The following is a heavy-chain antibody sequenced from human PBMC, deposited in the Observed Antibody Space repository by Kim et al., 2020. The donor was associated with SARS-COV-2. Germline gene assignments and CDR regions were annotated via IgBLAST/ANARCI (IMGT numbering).Heavy chain of an antibody. D-gene: IGHD3-10*01. CDR3: ARSRGVIYYDFDY. J-gene: IGHJ4*02. CDR2: IFPGDSDI. CDR1: GYRFTNYW. Sequence: GESLKISCKGFGYRFTNYWIGWVRQMPGKGLEWMGIIFPGDSDIKYNPSFQGQVTIPADNSISTAYLQWNSLKASDTAMYFCARSRGVIYYDFDYWGQGTLVSVSS. V-gene: IGHV5-51*01.